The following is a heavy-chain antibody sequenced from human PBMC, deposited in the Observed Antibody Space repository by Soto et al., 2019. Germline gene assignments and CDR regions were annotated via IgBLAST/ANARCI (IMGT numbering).Heavy chain of an antibody. CDR3: ARRGYYYGSGTEFDY. D-gene: IGHD3-10*01. J-gene: IGHJ4*02. CDR2: IYYSGST. V-gene: IGHV4-59*08. CDR1: GGSISSYY. Sequence: SETLSLTCTVSGGSISSYYWSWIRQPPGKGLEWIGYIYYSGSTNYNPSLKSRVTISVDTSKNQFSLKLSSVTAADTAVYYCARRGYYYGSGTEFDYWGQGTLVTVSS.